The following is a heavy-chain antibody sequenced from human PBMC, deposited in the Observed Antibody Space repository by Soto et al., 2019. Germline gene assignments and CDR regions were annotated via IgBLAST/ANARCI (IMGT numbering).Heavy chain of an antibody. J-gene: IGHJ6*02. Sequence: ASVKVSCKASGYTFTSYYMHWVRQAPGQGLEWMGIINPSGGSTSYAQKFQGRVTMTRDTSTSTVYMELSSLRSEDTAVYYCARAMRIVPAAIVAKQYGMDVWGQGTTVTVSS. CDR2: INPSGGST. D-gene: IGHD2-2*01. V-gene: IGHV1-46*01. CDR1: GYTFTSYY. CDR3: ARAMRIVPAAIVAKQYGMDV.